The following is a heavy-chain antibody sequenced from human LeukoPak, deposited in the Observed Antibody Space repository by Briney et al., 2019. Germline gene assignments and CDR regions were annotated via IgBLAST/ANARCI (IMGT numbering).Heavy chain of an antibody. J-gene: IGHJ6*03. V-gene: IGHV4-39*01. CDR2: IYYSGST. CDR1: GGSISSSSYY. CDR3: ARRPTSRQYDSSSYYSGYYYMDV. Sequence: PSETLSLTCTVSGGSISSSSYYWGWIRQPPGKGLEWIGSIYYSGSTYYNPSLKSRVTISVDTSKNQFSLKLSSVTAADTAVYYCARRPTSRQYDSSSYYSGYYYMDVWGKGTTVTVSS. D-gene: IGHD3-22*01.